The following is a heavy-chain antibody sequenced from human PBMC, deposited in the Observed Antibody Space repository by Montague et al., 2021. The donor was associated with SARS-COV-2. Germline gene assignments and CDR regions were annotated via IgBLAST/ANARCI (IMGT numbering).Heavy chain of an antibody. V-gene: IGHV3-48*03. CDR3: ATNKYCTLHDCLHGRHYFDH. Sequence: SLRLSCAASGLDFFHFDMALVRQAPGRGLEWISDISSSGATILYADSXKVRFTISRDNIQKSLYLQMNNLRAEDTAVYYCATNKYCTLHDCLHGRHYFDHWGQGTLVTVSS. CDR2: ISSSGATI. D-gene: IGHD2-8*01. CDR1: GLDFFHFD. J-gene: IGHJ4*02.